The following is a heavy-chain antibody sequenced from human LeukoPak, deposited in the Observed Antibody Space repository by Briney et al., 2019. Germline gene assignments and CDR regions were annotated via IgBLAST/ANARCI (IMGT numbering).Heavy chain of an antibody. J-gene: IGHJ4*02. CDR1: GYTFTGYY. D-gene: IGHD6-6*01. V-gene: IGHV1-2*02. Sequence: AAVKVSCKASGYTFTGYYMHWVRQAPVQGLEWMGWINPNSGGTNYAQKFQGRVTMTRDTSISTAYVELSRLRSDDTAVYYCARVGIAARLEFDYWGQGTLVTVSS. CDR2: INPNSGGT. CDR3: ARVGIAARLEFDY.